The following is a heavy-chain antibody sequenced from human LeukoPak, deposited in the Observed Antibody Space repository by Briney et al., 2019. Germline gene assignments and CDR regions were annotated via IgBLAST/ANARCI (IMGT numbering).Heavy chain of an antibody. CDR2: IRYDGSNK. Sequence: PGGSLRLSCAASGFSFSSYGMHWVRQAPGKGLEWVAFIRYDGSNKYYADSVKGRFTISRDNSKNTLYLQMNSLRPEDTAVYYCAKDRDDYVWGSDRTLDYWGQGTLVTVSS. J-gene: IGHJ4*02. CDR1: GFSFSSYG. CDR3: AKDRDDYVWGSDRTLDY. V-gene: IGHV3-30*02. D-gene: IGHD3-16*02.